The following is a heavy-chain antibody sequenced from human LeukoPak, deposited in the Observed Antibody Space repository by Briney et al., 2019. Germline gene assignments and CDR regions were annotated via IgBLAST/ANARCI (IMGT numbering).Heavy chain of an antibody. Sequence: ASVKVSCKASGYTFTSYAMHWVRQAPGQRLEWMGWINAGNGNTKYSQKFQGRVTITRDTSASTAYMELSSLRSEDTAVYYCARSGFVGLGFDYWGQGTLVTVSS. CDR1: GYTFTSYA. V-gene: IGHV1-3*01. CDR2: INAGNGNT. D-gene: IGHD2-15*01. J-gene: IGHJ4*02. CDR3: ARSGFVGLGFDY.